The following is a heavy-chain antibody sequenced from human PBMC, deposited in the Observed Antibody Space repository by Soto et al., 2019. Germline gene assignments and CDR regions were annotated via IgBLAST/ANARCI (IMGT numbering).Heavy chain of an antibody. D-gene: IGHD6-19*01. V-gene: IGHV4-59*08. J-gene: IGHJ4*02. Sequence: QVQLQESGPGLVKPSETLSLTCTVSGGSISSYYWSWIRQPPGKGLEWIGYIHYSGSTNYNPSLKSRFTISVDTSKNQFSLKLSSVTAAATAVYYCARRGYSSGWYNYWGQGTLVTVSS. CDR2: IHYSGST. CDR3: ARRGYSSGWYNY. CDR1: GGSISSYY.